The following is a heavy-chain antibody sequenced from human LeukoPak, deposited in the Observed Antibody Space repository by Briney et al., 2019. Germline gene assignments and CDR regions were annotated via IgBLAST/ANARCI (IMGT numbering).Heavy chain of an antibody. CDR1: GGSISSYY. CDR2: IYTSGST. D-gene: IGHD3-22*01. CDR3: ARDKYYFDSSGSIRFDY. Sequence: SETLSLTCTVSGGSISSYYWSWIRQPAGKGLEWIGRIYTSGSTNYNPSLKSRVTMSVDTSKNQFSLKLSSVTAADTAVYYCARDKYYFDSSGSIRFDYWGQGTLVTVSS. J-gene: IGHJ4*02. V-gene: IGHV4-4*07.